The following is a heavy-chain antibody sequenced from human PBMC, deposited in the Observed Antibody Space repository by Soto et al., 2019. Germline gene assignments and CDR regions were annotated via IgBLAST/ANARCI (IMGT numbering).Heavy chain of an antibody. Sequence: GESLKISCKGSGYSFTSYWIGWVRQMPGKGLELMGIIYPGDSDTRYSPSFQGQVTISADNSITTAYLQWSSLKASDSAMYYCARLLLPPSGWTYWGQGALVTAPQ. CDR3: ARLLLPPSGWTY. J-gene: IGHJ4*02. CDR1: GYSFTSYW. D-gene: IGHD6-19*01. CDR2: IYPGDSDT. V-gene: IGHV5-51*01.